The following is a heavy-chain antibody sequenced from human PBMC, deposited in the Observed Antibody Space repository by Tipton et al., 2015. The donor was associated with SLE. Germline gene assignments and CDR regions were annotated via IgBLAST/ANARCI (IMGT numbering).Heavy chain of an antibody. Sequence: SLRLSCAASGFTFSNYGMNWVRQTPGKGLEWVSSISAGSSYMYYADSVKGRFTISRDNAKNSLFLQMNSLRAQDTAVYYCARDHGHGDYDYLFHYYGMDVWGQGTTVTVSS. CDR1: GFTFSNYG. D-gene: IGHD5-12*01. CDR2: ISAGSSYM. V-gene: IGHV3-21*03. CDR3: ARDHGHGDYDYLFHYYGMDV. J-gene: IGHJ6*02.